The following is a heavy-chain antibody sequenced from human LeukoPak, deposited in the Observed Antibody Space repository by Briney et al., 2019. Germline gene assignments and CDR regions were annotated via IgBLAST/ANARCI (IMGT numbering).Heavy chain of an antibody. V-gene: IGHV1-2*02. CDR2: INPNSGGT. J-gene: IGHJ6*02. Sequence: ASVKVSCKASGYTFTSYGISWVRQAPGQGLEWMGWINPNSGGTNYAQKFQGRVTMTRDTSISTAYMELSRLRSDDTAVYYCARVVVGATYYGMDVWGQGTTVTVSS. D-gene: IGHD1-26*01. CDR3: ARVVVGATYYGMDV. CDR1: GYTFTSYG.